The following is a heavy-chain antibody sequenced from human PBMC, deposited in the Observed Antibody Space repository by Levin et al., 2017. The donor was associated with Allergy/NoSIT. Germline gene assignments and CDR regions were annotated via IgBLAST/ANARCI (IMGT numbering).Heavy chain of an antibody. CDR2: ITPTRGST. V-gene: IGHV1-46*01. J-gene: IGHJ5*02. Sequence: GGSLRLSCKASGYTFTNHYIHWVRQAPGQGLEWVGTITPTRGSTSYAQKFQGRVTMTRDTSTSTVYMELTSLRKEDTAVYYCAKEACSGPSCYAWLDPWGQGTLVTVSS. CDR3: AKEACSGPSCYAWLDP. D-gene: IGHD2-2*01. CDR1: GYTFTNHY.